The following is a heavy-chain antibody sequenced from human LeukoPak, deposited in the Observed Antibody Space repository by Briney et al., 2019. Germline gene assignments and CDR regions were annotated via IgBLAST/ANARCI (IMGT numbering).Heavy chain of an antibody. D-gene: IGHD2-21*02. CDR3: ARGPHIVVVTATFDY. V-gene: IGHV3-7*01. CDR2: IKQDGSEK. Sequence: GGSLRLSCAASGFTFSSYWMSWVRQAPGKGLEWVANIKQDGSEKHYVDSVKGRFTISRDNTKNSLYLQMNSLGAEDTAVYYCARGPHIVVVTATFDYWGQGTLVTVSS. J-gene: IGHJ4*02. CDR1: GFTFSSYW.